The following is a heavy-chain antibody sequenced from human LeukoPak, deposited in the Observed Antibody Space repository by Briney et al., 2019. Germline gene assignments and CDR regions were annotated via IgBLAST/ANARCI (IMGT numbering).Heavy chain of an antibody. Sequence: SETLSLTCSVSGYSIRSGYYWGWIRQPPGKGLEWIGSINHSGSTYYNPSLKSRVTISVDTSKNQFSLKLSSVTAADTAVYYCARAASSGYSYEDWFDPWGQGTLVTVSS. V-gene: IGHV4-38-2*02. D-gene: IGHD5-18*01. J-gene: IGHJ5*02. CDR2: INHSGST. CDR1: GYSIRSGYY. CDR3: ARAASSGYSYEDWFDP.